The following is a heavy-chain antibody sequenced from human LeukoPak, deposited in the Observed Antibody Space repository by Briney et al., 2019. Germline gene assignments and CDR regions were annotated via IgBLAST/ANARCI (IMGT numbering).Heavy chain of an antibody. D-gene: IGHD5-18*01. CDR1: GGSISSHY. CDR3: ARGGGGYSYGNYYYYYYMDV. V-gene: IGHV4-59*11. Sequence: SETLSLTCTVSGGSISSHYWSWIRQPPGKGLEWIGYIYYSGSTNYNPSLKSRVTISVDTSKNQFSLKLSSVTAADTAVYYCARGGGGYSYGNYYYYYYMDVWGKGTTVTVSS. J-gene: IGHJ6*03. CDR2: IYYSGST.